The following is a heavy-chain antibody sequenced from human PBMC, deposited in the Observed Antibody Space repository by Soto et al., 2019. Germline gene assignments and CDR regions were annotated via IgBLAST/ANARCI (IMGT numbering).Heavy chain of an antibody. Sequence: GGSLRLSCAASGFTFSSYGMHWVRQAPGKGLEWVAVIWYDGSNKYYADSVKGRFTISRDSSKNTLHLQMNSLRAEDTAVYYCARDDLLCDGGSCYGVPRDVWGKGTTVPVSS. J-gene: IGHJ6*04. CDR1: GFTFSSYG. D-gene: IGHD2-15*01. CDR3: ARDDLLCDGGSCYGVPRDV. V-gene: IGHV3-33*01. CDR2: IWYDGSNK.